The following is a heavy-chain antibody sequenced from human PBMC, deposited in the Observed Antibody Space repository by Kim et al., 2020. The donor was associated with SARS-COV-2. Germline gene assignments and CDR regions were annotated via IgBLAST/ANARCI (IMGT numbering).Heavy chain of an antibody. D-gene: IGHD3-16*01. CDR2: ISGSGGST. J-gene: IGHJ4*02. CDR3: AKGARALWFGSGARLGELCWDY. CDR1: GFTFSSYA. Sequence: GGSLRLSCAASGFTFSSYAMSWVRQAPGKGLEWVSAISGSGGSTYYADSVKGRFTISRDNSKNTLYLQMNSLRAEDTAVYYCAKGARALWFGSGARLGELCWDYWGQGTLVTVSS. V-gene: IGHV3-23*01.